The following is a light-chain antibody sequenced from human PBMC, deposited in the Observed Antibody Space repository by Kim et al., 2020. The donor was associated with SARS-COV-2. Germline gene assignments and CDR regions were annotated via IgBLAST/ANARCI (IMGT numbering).Light chain of an antibody. CDR2: STD. CDR1: RSDIGSNF. J-gene: IGLJ2*01. CDR3: AAWDASLNDVL. Sequence: ELTQPPSASGTPGQRVTISCSGSRSDIGSNFVSWYQQLPGRAPKLLIYSTDHRPSGVPDRFSGSKSGTSASLAISGLQSEDEADYYCAAWDASLNDVLFGGGTKLTVL. V-gene: IGLV1-44*01.